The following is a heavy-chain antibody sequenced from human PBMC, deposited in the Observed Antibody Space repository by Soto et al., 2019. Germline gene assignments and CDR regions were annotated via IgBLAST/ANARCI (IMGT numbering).Heavy chain of an antibody. D-gene: IGHD3-3*01. J-gene: IGHJ6*02. V-gene: IGHV3-15*07. CDR2: IKSKTDGGTT. CDR3: TTWEGVDFHYYGMDV. CDR1: SVSNAW. Sequence: SVSNAWINWVRQAPGKGLEWVGRIKSKTDGGTTDYAAPVKGRFTISRDDSKNTLYLQMNSLKTEDTAVYYCTTWEGVDFHYYGMDVWGQGTTVTVSS.